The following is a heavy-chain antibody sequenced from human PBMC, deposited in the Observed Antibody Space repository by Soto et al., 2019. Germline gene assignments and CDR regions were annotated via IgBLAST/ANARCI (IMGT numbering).Heavy chain of an antibody. V-gene: IGHV4-39*07. Sequence: SETLSLTCTVPGGSISSSSYYWGWIRQPPGKGLEWIGYIYYSGSTYYNPSLKSRVTISVDTSKNQFSLKLSSVTAADTAVYYCARAVSASGWYAFGMDVWGQGTTVTVSS. CDR1: GGSISSSSYY. CDR2: IYYSGST. J-gene: IGHJ6*02. D-gene: IGHD6-19*01. CDR3: ARAVSASGWYAFGMDV.